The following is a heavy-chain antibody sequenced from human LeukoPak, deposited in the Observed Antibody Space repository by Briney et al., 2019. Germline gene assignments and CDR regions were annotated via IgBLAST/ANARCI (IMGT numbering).Heavy chain of an antibody. CDR1: GVSISNYY. D-gene: IGHD2-21*02. Sequence: SETLSLTCTVSGVSISNYYWNWMRQSPGKGLEWIGYSHYSGTTNYNPSPNSRVTLSVDTSKSQVSPKMSSVSAADTAVYYCARWGESGDYAVHAFDIWGQGTMVTVSS. V-gene: IGHV4-59*01. CDR3: ARWGESGDYAVHAFDI. J-gene: IGHJ3*02. CDR2: SHYSGTT.